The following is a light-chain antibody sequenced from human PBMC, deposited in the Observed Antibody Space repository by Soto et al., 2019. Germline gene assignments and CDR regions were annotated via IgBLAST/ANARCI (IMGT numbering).Light chain of an antibody. Sequence: SVLTQPPSVSAAPGQTVTISCSGGSSNIGRNYVSWYQQLPRTAPKLLISDNNRRPSGTPDRFSGSKSGTSATLGITGLQTGDEADYYCVAWDTSLRAVIFGGGTQLTVL. J-gene: IGLJ2*01. CDR3: VAWDTSLRAVI. V-gene: IGLV1-51*01. CDR1: SSNIGRNY. CDR2: DNN.